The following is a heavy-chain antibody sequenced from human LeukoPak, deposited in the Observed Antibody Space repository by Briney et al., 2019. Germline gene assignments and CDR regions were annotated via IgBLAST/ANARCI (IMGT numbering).Heavy chain of an antibody. CDR2: INPSGGST. D-gene: IGHD6-19*01. CDR3: ARDKGSNSRGTRRNRGFDY. V-gene: IGHV1-46*01. J-gene: IGHJ4*02. CDR1: GYTFTSYY. Sequence: ASVKVSCKASGYTFTSYYMHWVRQAPGQGLEWMGIINPSGGSTSYAQKFQGRVTMTRDTSTSTVYMELSSLRSEDTAVYYCARDKGSNSRGTRRNRGFDYWGQGTLVTVSS.